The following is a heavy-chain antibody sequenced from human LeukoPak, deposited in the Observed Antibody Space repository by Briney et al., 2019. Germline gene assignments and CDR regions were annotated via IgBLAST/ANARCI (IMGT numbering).Heavy chain of an antibody. J-gene: IGHJ4*02. Sequence: GASVKVSCKASGYTFTSYYMHWVRQAPGQGLEWMGIINPSGGSTSYAQKFQGRVTMTRDTSTSTVYMELSSLRSEDTAVYYCARGLSSGWYGGEYYFDYWGQGTLVTVSS. D-gene: IGHD6-19*01. CDR1: GYTFTSYY. CDR3: ARGLSSGWYGGEYYFDY. V-gene: IGHV1-46*01. CDR2: INPSGGST.